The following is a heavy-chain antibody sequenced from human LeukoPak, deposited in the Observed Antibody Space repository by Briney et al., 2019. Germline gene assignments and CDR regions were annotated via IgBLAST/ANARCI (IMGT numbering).Heavy chain of an antibody. CDR2: IYYSGST. CDR1: GGSISSYY. D-gene: IGHD3-3*01. V-gene: IGHV4-59*01. J-gene: IGHJ3*02. CDR3: AIGDGGSYYDFWSGPPAFDI. Sequence: SETLSLTCTVSGGSISSYYWSWIRQPPGKGLEWIGYIYYSGSTNYNPSLKSRVTISVDTSKNQFSLKLSSVTAADTAVYYCAIGDGGSYYDFWSGPPAFDIWGQGTMVTVSS.